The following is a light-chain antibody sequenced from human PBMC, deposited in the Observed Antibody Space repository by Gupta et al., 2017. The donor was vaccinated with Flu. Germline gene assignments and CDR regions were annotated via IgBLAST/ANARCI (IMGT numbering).Light chain of an antibody. V-gene: IGLV2-14*01. CDR2: EVS. CDR3: SSYTGRVTV. CDR1: SSDVGAYNY. J-gene: IGLJ3*02. Sequence: QSALTQPASVSGSPGPSITISCTGTSSDVGAYNYVSWYQQHPGNAPKLMIFEVSNRPSGVSNRFSGSKSGNTASLTISGLQAEDEADYYCSSYTGRVTVFGGGTRVTVL.